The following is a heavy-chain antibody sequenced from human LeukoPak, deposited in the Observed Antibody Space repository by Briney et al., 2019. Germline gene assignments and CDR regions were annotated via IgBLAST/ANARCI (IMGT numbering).Heavy chain of an antibody. CDR1: GLTFSSYA. V-gene: IGHV3-30*04. J-gene: IGHJ4*02. CDR3: ARETQQLVGYYFDY. D-gene: IGHD6-13*01. CDR2: ISYDGSNK. Sequence: PGRSLRLSCAASGLTFSSYAMHWVRQAPGKGLEWVAVISYDGSNKYYADSVKGRFTISRDNSKNTLYLQMNSLRAEDTAVYYCARETQQLVGYYFDYWGQGTLVTVSS.